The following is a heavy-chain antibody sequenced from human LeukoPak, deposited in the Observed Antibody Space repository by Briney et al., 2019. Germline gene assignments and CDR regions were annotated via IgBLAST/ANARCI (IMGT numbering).Heavy chain of an antibody. J-gene: IGHJ4*02. CDR2: IDPSDSYT. V-gene: IGHV5-10-1*01. CDR3: ARGLLLWFGESPH. CDR1: GYSFTSYW. D-gene: IGHD3-10*01. Sequence: GESLKISCKGSGYSFTSYWISWVRQMPGKSLEWMGRIDPSDSYTNYSPSFQGHVTISADKSISTAYLQWSSLKASDTVTYYCARGLLLWFGESPHWGQGTLVTVSS.